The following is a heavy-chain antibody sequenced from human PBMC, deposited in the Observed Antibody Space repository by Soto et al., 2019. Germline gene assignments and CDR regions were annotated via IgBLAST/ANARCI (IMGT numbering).Heavy chain of an antibody. CDR1: GYMLPIYH. CDR2: IDPTDSRT. CDR3: PRHGSLGDFDF. D-gene: IGHD1-26*01. Sequence: ESRKNPCDGSGYMLPIYHISWVRQMPGKGLEWVGKIDPTDSRTMYQPSSRARITISVDESINTAYLEWGRLKASDTAMYYCPRHGSLGDFDFSGQTCQLTVS. V-gene: IGHV5-10-1*01. J-gene: IGHJ4*02.